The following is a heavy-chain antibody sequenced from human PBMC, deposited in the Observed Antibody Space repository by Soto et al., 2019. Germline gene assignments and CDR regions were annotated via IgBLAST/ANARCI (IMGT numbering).Heavy chain of an antibody. V-gene: IGHV6-1*01. CDR1: GDSVSSNSAA. CDR3: AREADIAVAGYYYYYGMDV. J-gene: IGHJ6*02. D-gene: IGHD6-19*01. CDR2: TYYRSKWYN. Sequence: SQTLSLTCAISGDSVSSNSAAWNWIRQSPSRGLEWLGRTYYRSKWYNDYAVSVKSRITINPDTSKNQFSLQLNSVTPEDTAVYYCAREADIAVAGYYYYYGMDVWGQGTTVTVSS.